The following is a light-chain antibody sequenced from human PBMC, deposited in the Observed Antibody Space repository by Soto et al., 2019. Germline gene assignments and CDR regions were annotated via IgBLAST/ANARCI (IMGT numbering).Light chain of an antibody. V-gene: IGLV2-14*02. CDR2: EGI. CDR1: SSNIGGYNV. CDR3: SSYTSSSTYV. Sequence: QSVLTQPASVSGSPGQSITISCSGTSSNIGGYNVVSWYQRHPGKAPKVIVYEGIKRPSGVSDRFSGSTSGSTASLTISGLQAEDEAEYYCSSYTSSSTYVFGTGTKVTVL. J-gene: IGLJ1*01.